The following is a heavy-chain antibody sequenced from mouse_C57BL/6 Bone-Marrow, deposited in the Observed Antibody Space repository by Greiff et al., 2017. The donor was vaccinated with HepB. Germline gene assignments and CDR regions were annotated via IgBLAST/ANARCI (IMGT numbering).Heavy chain of an antibody. Sequence: QVQLKESGAELVRPGTSVKVSCKASGYAFTNYLIEWVKQRPGQGLEWIGVINPGSGGTNYNEKFKGKATLTADKSSSTAYMQLSSPTSEDSAVYFCARWGLRYYFDYWGQGTTLTVSS. D-gene: IGHD2-4*01. CDR2: INPGSGGT. CDR3: ARWGLRYYFDY. CDR1: GYAFTNYL. V-gene: IGHV1-54*01. J-gene: IGHJ2*01.